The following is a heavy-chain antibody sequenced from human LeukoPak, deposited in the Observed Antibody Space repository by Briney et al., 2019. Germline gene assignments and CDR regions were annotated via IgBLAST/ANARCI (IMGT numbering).Heavy chain of an antibody. Sequence: GGSLRLSCAASGFTVSNNYMSWVRQAPGKGLDWVSAISGSGGATYYADSVKGRFTISSDTSKNTLFLQMNSLRAEDTAVYYCAKRAYGSGTYYSFDYWGQGTLVTVSS. V-gene: IGHV3-23*01. CDR2: ISGSGGAT. D-gene: IGHD3-10*01. J-gene: IGHJ4*02. CDR1: GFTVSNNY. CDR3: AKRAYGSGTYYSFDY.